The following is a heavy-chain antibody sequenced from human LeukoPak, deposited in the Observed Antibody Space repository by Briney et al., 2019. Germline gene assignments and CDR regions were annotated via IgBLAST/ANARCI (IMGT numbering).Heavy chain of an antibody. J-gene: IGHJ5*02. D-gene: IGHD3-22*01. Sequence: GESLKISCKGSGYSFTSYWIGWVRQLPGKGLEWMGIIYPGDSDTRYSPSFQGQVTISADKSISTAYLQWSSLKASDTAMYYCASSYYYDSSGYYWAFDPWGQETLVTVSS. CDR2: IYPGDSDT. CDR1: GYSFTSYW. CDR3: ASSYYYDSSGYYWAFDP. V-gene: IGHV5-51*01.